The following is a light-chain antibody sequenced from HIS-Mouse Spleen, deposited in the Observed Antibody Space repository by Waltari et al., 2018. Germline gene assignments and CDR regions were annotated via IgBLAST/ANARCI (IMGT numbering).Light chain of an antibody. J-gene: IGLJ1*01. Sequence: QSALTQPASVSGSPGQSITISCPGTSSDVGGYNHVPWYQQHPGKAPNLMIYDVSNRPSGVSNRFSGSKSGNTASMTISGLQAEDEADYYCSSYTSSSTLAFGTGTKVTVL. V-gene: IGLV2-14*03. CDR1: SSDVGGYNH. CDR3: SSYTSSSTLA. CDR2: DVS.